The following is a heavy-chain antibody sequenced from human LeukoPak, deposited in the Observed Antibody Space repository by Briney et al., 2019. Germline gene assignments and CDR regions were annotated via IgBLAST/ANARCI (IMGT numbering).Heavy chain of an antibody. V-gene: IGHV4-34*01. CDR2: INHSGST. D-gene: IGHD2-2*02. Sequence: SETLSLTCAVYGGSFSGYYWSWIRQPPGKGLEWIGEINHSGSTNYNPSLKSRVTISVDTSKNQFSLKLSSVTAADTAVYYCARDSREFIVVVPAAIGYFDYWGQGTLVTVSS. CDR3: ARDSREFIVVVPAAIGYFDY. CDR1: GGSFSGYY. J-gene: IGHJ4*02.